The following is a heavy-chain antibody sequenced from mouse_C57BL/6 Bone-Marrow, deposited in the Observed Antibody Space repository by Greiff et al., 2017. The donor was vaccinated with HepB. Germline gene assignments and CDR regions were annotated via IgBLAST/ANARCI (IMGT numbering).Heavy chain of an antibody. J-gene: IGHJ3*01. Sequence: VQLQQSGAELARPGASVKLSCKASGYTFTSYGISWVKQRTGQGLEWIGEIYPRSGNTYYNEKFKGKATLTADKSSSTAYMELRSLTSEDSAVYFCARRYGSSYVWFAYWGQGLWSLSLQ. D-gene: IGHD1-1*01. CDR1: GYTFTSYG. CDR2: IYPRSGNT. CDR3: ARRYGSSYVWFAY. V-gene: IGHV1-81*01.